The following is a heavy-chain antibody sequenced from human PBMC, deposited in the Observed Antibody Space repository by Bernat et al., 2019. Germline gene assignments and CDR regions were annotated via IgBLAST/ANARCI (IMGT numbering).Heavy chain of an antibody. CDR2: INSDGSST. CDR3: ARDSYYDSSGYYWYYYYGMDV. J-gene: IGHJ6*02. Sequence: VQLVESGGGVVQPGRSLRLSCAASGFTFSSYWMHWVRQAPGKGLVWVSRINSDGSSTSYADSVKGRFTISRDNAKNTLYLQMNSLRAEDTAVYYCARDSYYDSSGYYWYYYYGMDVWGQGTTVTVSS. V-gene: IGHV3-74*01. CDR1: GFTFSSYW. D-gene: IGHD3-22*01.